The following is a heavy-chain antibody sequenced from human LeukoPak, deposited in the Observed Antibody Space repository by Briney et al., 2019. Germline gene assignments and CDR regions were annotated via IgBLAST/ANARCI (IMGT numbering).Heavy chain of an antibody. CDR2: ISASGSNP. V-gene: IGHV3-23*01. D-gene: IGHD1-26*01. Sequence: GGSLRLSCAASGFAFGSYGMSWVRQAPGKGLEWVAAISASGSNPHYSDSVKGRFTVSRDNSKTTLYLQMNSLRADDTAVYYCAKGGPTGSNYFDFWGQGTLVTVSS. CDR3: AKGGPTGSNYFDF. J-gene: IGHJ4*02. CDR1: GFAFGSYG.